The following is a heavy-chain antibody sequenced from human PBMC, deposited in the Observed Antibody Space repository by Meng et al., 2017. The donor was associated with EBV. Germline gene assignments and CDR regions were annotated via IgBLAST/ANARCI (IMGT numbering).Heavy chain of an antibody. D-gene: IGHD2-2*02. Sequence: VQWQGSGPDLCRPSQPLSLPCPASGGSGSSGNNYWIWIRQPPGKGLEWIGYIYYSGRTYYNPSLESRVTMSVDTSKNQFSLNLNSVTAADTAVYYCARVNGDCFSTICYKGWFDPWGQGTLVTVSS. J-gene: IGHJ5*02. CDR2: IYYSGRT. CDR3: ARVNGDCFSTICYKGWFDP. CDR1: GGSGSSGNNY. V-gene: IGHV4-30-4*01.